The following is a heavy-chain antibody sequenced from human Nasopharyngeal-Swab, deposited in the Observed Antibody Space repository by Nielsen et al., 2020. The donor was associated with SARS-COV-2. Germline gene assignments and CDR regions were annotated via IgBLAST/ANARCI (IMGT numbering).Heavy chain of an antibody. CDR1: GFTFDDYT. Sequence: GESLKISCAASGFTFDDYTMHWVRQAPGKGLEWVSLISWDGGSTYYADSVKGRFTISRDNAKNSLYLQMNSLRAEDTAVYYCARGDIVVVVAGVRTYYYYYGMDVWGQGTTVTVSS. V-gene: IGHV3-43*01. J-gene: IGHJ6*02. CDR3: ARGDIVVVVAGVRTYYYYYGMDV. D-gene: IGHD2-15*01. CDR2: ISWDGGST.